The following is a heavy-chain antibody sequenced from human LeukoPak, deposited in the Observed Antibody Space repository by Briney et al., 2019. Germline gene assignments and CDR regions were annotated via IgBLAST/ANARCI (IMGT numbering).Heavy chain of an antibody. Sequence: ASVKVSCKASGGTFSSYAISWVRQAPGQGLEWMGGIIPIFGTANYAQKFQGRVTITADESTSTAYMELSSLRSEDTAVYYCARDPMVGVGSDYWAREPWSPSPQ. V-gene: IGHV1-69*13. CDR2: IIPIFGTA. D-gene: IGHD3-10*02. CDR1: GGTFSSYA. J-gene: IGHJ4*02. CDR3: ARDPMVGVGSDY.